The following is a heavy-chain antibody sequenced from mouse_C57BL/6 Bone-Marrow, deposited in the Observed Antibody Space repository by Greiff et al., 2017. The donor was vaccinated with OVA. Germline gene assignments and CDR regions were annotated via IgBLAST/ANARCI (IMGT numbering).Heavy chain of an antibody. CDR3: ARRLSRSYYFDY. CDR2: ISYDGSN. V-gene: IGHV3-6*01. J-gene: IGHJ2*01. CDR1: GYSITSGYY. Sequence: EVKLEESGPGLVKPSQSLSLTCSVTGYSITSGYYWNWIRQFPGNKLEWMGYISYDGSNNYNPSLKNRISITRDTSKNQFFLKLNSVTTEDTATYYCARRLSRSYYFDYWGQGTTLTVSS. D-gene: IGHD2-14*01.